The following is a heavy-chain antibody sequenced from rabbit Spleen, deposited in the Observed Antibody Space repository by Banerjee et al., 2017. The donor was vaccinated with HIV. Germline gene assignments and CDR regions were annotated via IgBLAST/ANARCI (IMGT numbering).Heavy chain of an antibody. CDR1: GFSFSSSYW. V-gene: IGHV1S45*01. D-gene: IGHD1-1*01. J-gene: IGHJ4*01. CDR2: IYSGNGKT. CDR3: ARDNGSGDYIDVYFDL. Sequence: EESGGDLVKPEGSLTLTCTASGFSFSSSYWICWVRQAPGKGLEWIGCIYSGNGKTYYASWAKGRFTISKSSSTTVTLQMTSLTAADTATYFCARDNGSGDYIDVYFDLWGPGTLVTVS.